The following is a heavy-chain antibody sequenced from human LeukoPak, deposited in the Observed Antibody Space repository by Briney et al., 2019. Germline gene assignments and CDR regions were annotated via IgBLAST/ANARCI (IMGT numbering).Heavy chain of an antibody. Sequence: GGSLRLSCAASGFTFSSYEMNWVRQAPGKGLEWVSYISRSGSTIYYADSMKGRFTISRDNAKNTLYLQMNSLRAEDTAVYYCARAPRPYGAGYMDVWGKGTTVTISS. CDR1: GFTFSSYE. CDR2: ISRSGSTI. D-gene: IGHD4-17*01. CDR3: ARAPRPYGAGYMDV. J-gene: IGHJ6*03. V-gene: IGHV3-48*03.